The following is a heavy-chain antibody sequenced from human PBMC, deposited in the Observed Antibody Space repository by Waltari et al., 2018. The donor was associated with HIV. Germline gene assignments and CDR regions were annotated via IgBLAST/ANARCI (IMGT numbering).Heavy chain of an antibody. CDR3: TTIQFYYVFEF. J-gene: IGHJ4*02. V-gene: IGHV3-15*01. CDR1: GLTVSNPW. CDR2: IKTKTDGGTV. Sequence: EVQLVECGGGGGKRGGCLRLSCVVPGLTVSNPWMSWVRQAPGKGLEWVGRIKTKTDGGTVDYAAPVTGRFTISRDDSQSTLYLEINSLKTEDTAVYYCTTIQFYYVFEFWGQGTLVTVSS. D-gene: IGHD3-10*02.